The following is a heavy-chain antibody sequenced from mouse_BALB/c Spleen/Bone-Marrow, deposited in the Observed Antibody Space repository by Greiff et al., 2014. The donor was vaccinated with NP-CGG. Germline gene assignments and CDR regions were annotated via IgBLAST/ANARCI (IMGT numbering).Heavy chain of an antibody. CDR3: SRLSYDYDGAWFAY. V-gene: IGHV5-6*01. D-gene: IGHD2-4*01. J-gene: IGHJ3*01. Sequence: EVQRVESGGDLVRPGGSLKLSCAASGFTFSSYDMSWVRQTPDKRLEWVATIGSGGSYTYYPDSVKGRFTISRDNAKNTLYLQMSSLKSEDTAMYCCSRLSYDYDGAWFAYWGQGTLVTVSA. CDR2: IGSGGSYT. CDR1: GFTFSSYD.